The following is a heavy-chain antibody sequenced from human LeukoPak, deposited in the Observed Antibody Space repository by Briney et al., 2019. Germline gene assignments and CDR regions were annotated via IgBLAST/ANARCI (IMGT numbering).Heavy chain of an antibody. J-gene: IGHJ4*02. Sequence: SETLTLTCTVSGGSISRYYWSWIRQPPGKGLEWIGYIYYSGSTNYNPSLKSRVTISVDTSKNQFSLKLSSVTAADTAVYYCARGWRPQAIYVSSGYLFDYWGQGTLVTVSS. CDR3: ARGWRPQAIYVSSGYLFDY. D-gene: IGHD3-22*01. V-gene: IGHV4-59*01. CDR2: IYYSGST. CDR1: GGSISRYY.